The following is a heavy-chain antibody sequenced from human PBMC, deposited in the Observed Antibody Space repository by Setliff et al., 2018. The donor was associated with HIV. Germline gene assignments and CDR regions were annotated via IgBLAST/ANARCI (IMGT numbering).Heavy chain of an antibody. Sequence: SETLSLTCAVYGGSLSGHYWTWIRQPPGEGLEWIGEINHSGKTKYNPSLKSRVTISVDTSKNQFSLKVTSVTAADTAVYYCVTSSSWSSRLNFWGQGMLVTVSS. V-gene: IGHV4-34*01. CDR2: INHSGKT. CDR3: VTSSSWSSRLNF. CDR1: GGSLSGHY. J-gene: IGHJ4*02. D-gene: IGHD6-13*01.